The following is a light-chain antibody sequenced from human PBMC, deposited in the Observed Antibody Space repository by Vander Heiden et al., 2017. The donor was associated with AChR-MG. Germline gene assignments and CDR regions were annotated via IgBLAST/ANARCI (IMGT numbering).Light chain of an antibody. CDR1: QGISSY. Sequence: IQLPQSPSSLSASVGDRVTITCRASQGISSYLAWYQQKPGKVPKLLIYAASTLQSGVPSRFSGGGSGTDFTLTISSLQPEDFATYYCQQSDSYPFTFGPGTKVDVK. J-gene: IGKJ3*01. CDR2: AAS. V-gene: IGKV1-9*01. CDR3: QQSDSYPFT.